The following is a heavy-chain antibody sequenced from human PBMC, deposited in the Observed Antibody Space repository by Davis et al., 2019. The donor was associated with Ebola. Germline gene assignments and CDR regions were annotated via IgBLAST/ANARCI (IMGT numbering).Heavy chain of an antibody. V-gene: IGHV1-8*01. D-gene: IGHD1-14*01. CDR3: ARVLTRPQRRWFDP. CDR2: MNPNSGNA. Sequence: AASVKVSCKASGYTFTSYDINWVRQATGQGLEWMGWMNPNSGNAGYALKFQGRVTMTRNTSITTAYMELSSLRSEDTAVYYCARVLTRPQRRWFDPWGQGTLVTVSS. J-gene: IGHJ5*02. CDR1: GYTFTSYD.